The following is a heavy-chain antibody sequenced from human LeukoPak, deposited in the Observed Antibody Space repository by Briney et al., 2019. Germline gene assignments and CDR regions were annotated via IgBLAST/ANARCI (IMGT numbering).Heavy chain of an antibody. Sequence: SETLSLTCSVSGDSITTNNYYWGWIRQPPGKGLEWIGSIYYSGSTYYNPSLKSRVTISVDTSKNQFSLKLSSVTAADTAVYYRARHLPGFLYYYYNMDVWGQGTTVTVSS. CDR3: ARHLPGFLYYYYNMDV. D-gene: IGHD3-3*01. J-gene: IGHJ6*02. V-gene: IGHV4-39*01. CDR2: IYYSGST. CDR1: GDSITTNNYY.